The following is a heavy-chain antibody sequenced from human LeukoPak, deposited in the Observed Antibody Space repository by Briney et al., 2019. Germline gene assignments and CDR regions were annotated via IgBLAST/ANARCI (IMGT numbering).Heavy chain of an antibody. D-gene: IGHD3-10*01. V-gene: IGHV4-34*01. Sequence: SEALSLTRAVYGWSFRDYYWSWIRQPPGKGLEWIGEINHSGRTNYNPSLKSRVTISVDTSKNQFSLKLSSVTAADTAVYYCARHPHTMVRGRQSYYYYYYMDVWGKGTTVTISS. CDR2: INHSGRT. J-gene: IGHJ6*03. CDR3: ARHPHTMVRGRQSYYYYYYMDV. CDR1: GWSFRDYY.